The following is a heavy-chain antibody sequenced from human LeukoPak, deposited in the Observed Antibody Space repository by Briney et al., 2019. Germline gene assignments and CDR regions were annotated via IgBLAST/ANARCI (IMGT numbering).Heavy chain of an antibody. CDR1: GDSFSSSSYY. J-gene: IGHJ4*02. CDR2: IYTSGST. Sequence: SETLSLTCTVSGDSFSSSSYYWSWIRQPAGKGLEWIGRIYTSGSTNYNPSLKSRVTISVDKSKNQFSLKLNSVTAADTAVYYCAGFGEVAHFDYWGQGTLVTVSS. D-gene: IGHD3-10*01. V-gene: IGHV4-61*02. CDR3: AGFGEVAHFDY.